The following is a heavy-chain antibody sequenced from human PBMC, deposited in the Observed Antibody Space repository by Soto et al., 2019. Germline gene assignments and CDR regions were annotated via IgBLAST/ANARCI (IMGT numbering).Heavy chain of an antibody. CDR1: GFTFISYG. Sequence: QVQLVESGGGVVQPGRSLRLSCAASGFTFISYGMHWVRQAPGKGVEWVAVISYDGSKKYYADSVKGRFTIPRDKSKNTLYLQMTSLRAEDTAVYYCAKGSGVTAAFQHWGQGTLVTVSS. CDR3: AKGSGVTAAFQH. V-gene: IGHV3-30*18. J-gene: IGHJ1*01. CDR2: ISYDGSKK. D-gene: IGHD2-21*02.